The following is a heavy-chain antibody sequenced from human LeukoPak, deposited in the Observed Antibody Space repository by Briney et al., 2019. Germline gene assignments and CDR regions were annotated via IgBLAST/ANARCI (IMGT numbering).Heavy chain of an antibody. Sequence: GGSLRLSCAASGFTVSSNYMSWVRQAPGKGLEWVSVIYSGGSTYNADSVKGRFTISRDNSKNTLYLQMNSLRAEDTAVYYCARDGSRYYHYYFDYWGQGTLVTVSS. J-gene: IGHJ4*02. CDR3: ARDGSRYYHYYFDY. CDR2: IYSGGST. CDR1: GFTVSSNY. V-gene: IGHV3-66*01. D-gene: IGHD3-22*01.